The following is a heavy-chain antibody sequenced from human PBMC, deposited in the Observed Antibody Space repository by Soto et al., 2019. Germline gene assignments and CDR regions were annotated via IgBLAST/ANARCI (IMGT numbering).Heavy chain of an antibody. CDR2: FDPEDGET. Sequence: GASVKVSCKVSGYTLTELSMHWVRQAPGKGLEWMGGFDPEDGETIYAQKFQGRVTMTEDTSTDTAYMELSSLRSEDTAVYYCAIEKFGYYDILAVYYYCSQGTLVTVSS. CDR1: GYTLTELS. J-gene: IGHJ4*02. V-gene: IGHV1-24*01. D-gene: IGHD3-9*01. CDR3: AIEKFGYYDILAVYYY.